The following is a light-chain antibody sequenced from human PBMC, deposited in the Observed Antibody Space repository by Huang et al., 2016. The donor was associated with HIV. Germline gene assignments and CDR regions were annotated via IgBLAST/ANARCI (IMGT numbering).Light chain of an antibody. CDR1: QSVRGN. J-gene: IGKJ1*01. Sequence: EVVMTQSPATLSVSPGERASLACRASQSVRGNVAWYQQKPGQAPRLLIFDASTRATGVPARFSCSGSGAEFTLSISSLQSEDSAVYYCQFYNNWPPRGTFGQGTKVEIK. CDR2: DAS. V-gene: IGKV3-15*01. CDR3: QFYNNWPPRGT.